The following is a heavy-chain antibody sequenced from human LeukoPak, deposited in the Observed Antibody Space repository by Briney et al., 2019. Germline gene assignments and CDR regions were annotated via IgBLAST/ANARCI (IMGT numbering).Heavy chain of an antibody. CDR2: VSEAGDGT. CDR3: ARDLGTYYYGMDV. CDR1: GFSFSSYA. D-gene: IGHD1-14*01. Sequence: PGGSLRLSCAVSGFSFSSYAMSWVRQAPGKGLEWVSTVSEAGDGTYYADSVKGRFTISRDNSKNTLYLQMNSLRAEDTAVYYCARDLGTYYYGMDVWGQGTTVTVSS. V-gene: IGHV3-23*01. J-gene: IGHJ6*02.